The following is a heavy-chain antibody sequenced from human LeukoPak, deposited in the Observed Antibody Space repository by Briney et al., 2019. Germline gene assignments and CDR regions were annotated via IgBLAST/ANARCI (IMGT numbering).Heavy chain of an antibody. D-gene: IGHD6-13*01. V-gene: IGHV3-30-3*01. J-gene: IGHJ5*02. CDR1: GFTFSSYA. Sequence: PGGSLRLSCAASGFTFSSYAVHWVRQAPGKGLEWVAVISYDGSNKYYADSVKGRFTISRDNSKNTLYLQMNSLRAEDTAVYYCAKDGGFTSWYEDWFDPWGQGTLVTVSS. CDR3: AKDGGFTSWYEDWFDP. CDR2: ISYDGSNK.